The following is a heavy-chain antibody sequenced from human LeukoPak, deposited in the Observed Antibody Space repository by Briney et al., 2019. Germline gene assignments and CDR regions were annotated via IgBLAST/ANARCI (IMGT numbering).Heavy chain of an antibody. D-gene: IGHD3-22*01. CDR2: IYYSGST. Sequence: SETLSLTCTVFGGSISSSSYYWGWIRQPPGKGLEWIGSIYYSGSTYYNPSLKSRVTISVDTSKNQFSLKLSSVTAADTAVYYCARHSPQENYYDSTGYPDYWGQGTLVTVSS. CDR3: ARHSPQENYYDSTGYPDY. CDR1: GGSISSSSYY. V-gene: IGHV4-39*01. J-gene: IGHJ4*02.